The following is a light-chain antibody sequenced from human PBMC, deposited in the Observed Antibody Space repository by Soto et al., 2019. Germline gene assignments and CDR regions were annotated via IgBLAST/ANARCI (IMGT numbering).Light chain of an antibody. J-gene: IGKJ5*01. Sequence: VMRKYEANMSVSGREGASVSCRVSQSVGSDLAWYQQKPGQAPRLLIYGASTRATGIPARFSGSASGTEFTLTITGLQSEYFAVYYFQQYKNWPPISFCQGTRLEIK. V-gene: IGKV3-15*01. CDR3: QQYKNWPPIS. CDR2: GAS. CDR1: QSVGSD.